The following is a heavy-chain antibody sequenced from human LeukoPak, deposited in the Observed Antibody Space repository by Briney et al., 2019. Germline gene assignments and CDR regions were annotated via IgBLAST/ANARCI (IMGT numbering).Heavy chain of an antibody. D-gene: IGHD2-2*01. CDR2: INPSGGST. CDR3: ARGPVVPAAIFGFDQGVIDY. CDR1: GYTFTSYY. V-gene: IGHV1-46*01. J-gene: IGHJ4*02. Sequence: ASVKVSCKASGYTFTSYYMHWVRQAPGQGLEWMGIINPSGGSTSYAQKFQGRVTMTRDTSTSTVYTELSSLRSEDTAVYYCARGPVVPAAIFGFDQGVIDYWGQGTLVTVPS.